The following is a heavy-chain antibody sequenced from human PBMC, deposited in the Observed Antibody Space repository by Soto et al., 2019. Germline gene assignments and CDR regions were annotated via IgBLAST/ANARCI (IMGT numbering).Heavy chain of an antibody. CDR1: NYTFTSYG. D-gene: IGHD1-26*01. CDR3: ARGVLKWERGLFDF. CDR2: ISVYYGNT. Sequence: ASVKVSCKASNYTFTSYGISWVRQAPGQGLEWMGWISVYYGNTNYAQKFQDRVTMTTDTSTSTAYLELRSLTSDDTAVYYCARGVLKWERGLFDFRCQAPLVTVS. V-gene: IGHV1-18*04. J-gene: IGHJ4*02.